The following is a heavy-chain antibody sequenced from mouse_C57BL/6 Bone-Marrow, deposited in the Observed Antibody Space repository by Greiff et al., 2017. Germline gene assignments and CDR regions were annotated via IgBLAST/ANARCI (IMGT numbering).Heavy chain of an antibody. CDR2: ISSGGSYT. Sequence: VQLQQSGEDLVKPGGSLKLSCAASGFTFSSYGMSWVRQTPDKRLEWVATISSGGSYTYYPDNVKGRFTLSRDNAKNTLYLQMSSLKSEDTAMYYCARRYYGSSYWYFDVWGTGTTVTVSS. CDR3: ARRYYGSSYWYFDV. V-gene: IGHV5-6*01. J-gene: IGHJ1*03. D-gene: IGHD1-1*01. CDR1: GFTFSSYG.